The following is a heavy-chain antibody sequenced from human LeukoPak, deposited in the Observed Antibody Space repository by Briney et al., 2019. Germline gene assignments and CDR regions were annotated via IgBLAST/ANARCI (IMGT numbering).Heavy chain of an antibody. V-gene: IGHV3-30*02. CDR2: IRYDGNNK. Sequence: PGGSLRLSCAAAGFTFSTYGIHWVRQAPGMGLEWVAFIRYDGNNKYYADSVKGRFTISRDNFMNTVYLQMNSLRPEDTAVYYCAKEGYSSGWYEDYWGQGTLVTVSS. J-gene: IGHJ4*02. D-gene: IGHD6-19*01. CDR3: AKEGYSSGWYEDY. CDR1: GFTFSTYG.